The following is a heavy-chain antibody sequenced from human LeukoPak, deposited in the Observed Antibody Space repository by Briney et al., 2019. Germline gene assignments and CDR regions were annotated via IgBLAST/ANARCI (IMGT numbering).Heavy chain of an antibody. J-gene: IGHJ4*02. CDR3: ARRIAWNFHTFDY. D-gene: IGHD1-7*01. V-gene: IGHV4-59*08. CDR2: IYYSGST. Sequence: PSETLSLTCTVSGGSISSYYWSWIRQPPGKGLEWIGYIYYSGSTNYNPSLKSRVTISVDTSKNQFSLKLSSVTAADTAVYYCARRIAWNFHTFDYWGQGTLVTVSS. CDR1: GGSISSYY.